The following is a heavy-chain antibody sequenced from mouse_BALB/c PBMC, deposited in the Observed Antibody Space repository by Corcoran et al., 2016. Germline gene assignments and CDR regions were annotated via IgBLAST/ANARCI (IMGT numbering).Heavy chain of an antibody. CDR2: IFPGSGNT. D-gene: IGHD2-10*02. CDR1: GYSFTSYY. Sequence: QVQLQQSGPALVKPGASVKISCKASGYSFTSYYIHWVKQRPGQGLEWIGWIFPGSGNTKYNEKFKGKATLTADTSSSTAYMQLSSLTSEDSAVYFCARGYGNYAMDYWGQGTSVTVSS. V-gene: IGHV1-66*01. J-gene: IGHJ4*01. CDR3: ARGYGNYAMDY.